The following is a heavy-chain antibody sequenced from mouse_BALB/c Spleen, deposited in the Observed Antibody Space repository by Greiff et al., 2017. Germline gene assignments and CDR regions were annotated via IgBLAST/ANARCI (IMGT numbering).Heavy chain of an antibody. CDR2: INSNGGST. D-gene: IGHD1-1*02. J-gene: IGHJ3*01. CDR3: AREGGYYFAY. V-gene: IGHV5-6-3*01. CDR1: GFTFSSYG. Sequence: EVKVVESGGGLVQPGGSLKLSCAASGFTFSSYGMSWVRQTPDKRLELVATINSNGGSTYYPDSVKGRFTISRDNAKNTLYLQMSSLKSEDTAMYYCAREGGYYFAYWGQGTLVTVSA.